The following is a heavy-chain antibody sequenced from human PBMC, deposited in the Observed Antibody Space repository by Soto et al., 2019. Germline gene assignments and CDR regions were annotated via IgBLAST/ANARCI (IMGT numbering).Heavy chain of an antibody. CDR3: ARVFFQQYGMDV. J-gene: IGHJ6*02. V-gene: IGHV3-30-3*01. CDR2: ISKDGTNK. D-gene: IGHD6-13*01. Sequence: QVQLVESGGGVVQPGKSLRLSCAASGFPFSSYDLHWVRQAPGKGLEWVALISKDGTNKYFADSVKDRFTISRDNSKDTLNLQMNSLRPEDTAVYYCARVFFQQYGMDVWGQGTTVIVSS. CDR1: GFPFSSYD.